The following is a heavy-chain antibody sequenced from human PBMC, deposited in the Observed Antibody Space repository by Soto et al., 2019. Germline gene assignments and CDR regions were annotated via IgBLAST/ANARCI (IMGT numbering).Heavy chain of an antibody. J-gene: IGHJ4*02. V-gene: IGHV3-23*01. CDR1: GFTFSTYA. CDR3: AKQRAGYGSGSDTYYFDF. Sequence: EVQLLESGGGLVQPGGSLRLSCSTSGFTFSTYAMNWVRLAPGKGLEWVSALSGSGGTSDYADSVRGRFTISRDNSNNTLFLQMNSLRAEDTGLYYCAKQRAGYGSGSDTYYFDFWGQGTLVTVSS. D-gene: IGHD3-10*01. CDR2: LSGSGGTS.